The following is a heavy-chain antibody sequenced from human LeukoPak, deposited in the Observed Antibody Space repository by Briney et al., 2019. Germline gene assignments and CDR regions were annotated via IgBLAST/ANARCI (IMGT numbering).Heavy chain of an antibody. CDR3: ARLLAGSGYARDAFDI. CDR1: GFTFSSYS. Sequence: GGSLRLSCAASGFTFSSYSMNWVRQAPGKGLEWVSYISSSSSTIYYADSVKGRFTISRDNSKNTLYLQMNSLRAEDTAVYYCARLLAGSGYARDAFDIWGQGTMVTVSS. J-gene: IGHJ3*02. D-gene: IGHD3-22*01. CDR2: ISSSSSTI. V-gene: IGHV3-48*01.